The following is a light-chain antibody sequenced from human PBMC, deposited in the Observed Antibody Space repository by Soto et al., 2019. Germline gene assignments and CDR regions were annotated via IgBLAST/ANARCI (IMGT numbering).Light chain of an antibody. V-gene: IGLV2-14*01. CDR2: EVI. J-gene: IGLJ1*01. Sequence: QSVLTQPASVSGSPGQSITISCTGTSSDVGGYDYVSWYQQHPGKAPKLMIFEVINRPSGVSNRFSGSKSGNTASLTISGLQAEDEADYYCTSYTSSSTYVFGTGTKVTAL. CDR3: TSYTSSSTYV. CDR1: SSDVGGYDY.